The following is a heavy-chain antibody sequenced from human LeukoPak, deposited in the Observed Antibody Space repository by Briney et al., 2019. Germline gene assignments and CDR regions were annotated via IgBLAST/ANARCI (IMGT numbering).Heavy chain of an antibody. V-gene: IGHV4-59*08. CDR1: GGSTSSDY. D-gene: IGHD3-16*01. J-gene: IGHJ2*01. CDR2: VYNSGDT. Sequence: SETLSLTCTVSGGSTSSDYWSWIRQSPGKGLEWVGYVYNSGDTGKNPSLKSRVTILLDTSKNQCSLKLTSVSAADTAVYYCARLKLGAYFDLWGRGTLVTASS. CDR3: ARLKLGAYFDL.